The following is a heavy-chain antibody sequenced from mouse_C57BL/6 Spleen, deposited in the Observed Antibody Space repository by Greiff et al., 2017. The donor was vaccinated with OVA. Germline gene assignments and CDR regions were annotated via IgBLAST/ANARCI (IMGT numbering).Heavy chain of an antibody. CDR1: GYTFTSYW. D-gene: IGHD4-1*01. Sequence: VQLQQSGAELVMPGASVKLSCKASGYTFTSYWVHWVKQRPGQGLEWIGEIDPSDSYTNYNQKFKGKSTLTVDKSSSTAYMQLSSLTSEDSAVYYCARGRTGTDYFDYWGQGTTLTVSS. CDR3: ARGRTGTDYFDY. CDR2: IDPSDSYT. J-gene: IGHJ2*01. V-gene: IGHV1-69*01.